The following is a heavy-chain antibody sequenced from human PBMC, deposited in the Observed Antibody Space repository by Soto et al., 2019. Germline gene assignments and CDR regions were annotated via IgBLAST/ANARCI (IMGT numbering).Heavy chain of an antibody. CDR3: AKDGTWIQLWFDF. CDR1: KFTFTNYA. CDR2: INPSGSDT. Sequence: EVQLLESGGDLVQPGGSLRLSCAASKFTFTNYAMSCVRQAPGKGLEWVSSINPSGSDTYYADSVKGRFTISRDNSKSTLYLQMNSLRADDTAVYYCAKDGTWIQLWFDFWGQGTLVTVSS. V-gene: IGHV3-23*01. J-gene: IGHJ4*02. D-gene: IGHD5-18*01.